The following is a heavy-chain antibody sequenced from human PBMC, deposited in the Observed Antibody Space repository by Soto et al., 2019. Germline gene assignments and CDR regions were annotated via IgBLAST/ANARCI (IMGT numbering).Heavy chain of an antibody. Sequence: PSETLSLTCTVSGGSISSSSYYWGWICQPPGKGLEWIGSIYYSGSTYYNPSLKSRVTISVDTSKNQFSLKLSSVTAADTAVYYCARQGKITMVRGVPRFEPWGQGTLVTVSS. CDR2: IYYSGST. J-gene: IGHJ5*02. V-gene: IGHV4-39*01. CDR1: GGSISSSSYY. CDR3: ARQGKITMVRGVPRFEP. D-gene: IGHD3-10*01.